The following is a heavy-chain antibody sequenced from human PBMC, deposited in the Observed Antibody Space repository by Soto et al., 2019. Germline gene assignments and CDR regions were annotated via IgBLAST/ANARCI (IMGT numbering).Heavy chain of an antibody. CDR2: INSDGSST. J-gene: IGHJ4*02. D-gene: IGHD6-13*01. CDR1: GFTFSSYW. CDR3: ARDGSSWYGEWYFDY. V-gene: IGHV3-74*01. Sequence: PGGSLRLSCAAPGFTFSSYWMHWVRQAPGKGLVWVSRINSDGSSTSYADSVKGRFTISRDNAKNTLYLQMNSLRAEDTAVYYCARDGSSWYGEWYFDYWGQGTLVTVSS.